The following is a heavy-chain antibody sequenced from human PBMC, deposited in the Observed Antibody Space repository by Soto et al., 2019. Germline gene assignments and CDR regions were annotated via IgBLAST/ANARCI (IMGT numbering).Heavy chain of an antibody. D-gene: IGHD4-17*01. CDR2: ISSSSSTI. CDR3: AREMTTVVTPVYYYGMDV. J-gene: IGHJ6*02. Sequence: GGSLRLSCAASGFTFSSYSMNWVRQAPGKGLEWVSYISSSSSTIYYADSVKGRFTISRDNAKNTLYLQMNSLRAEDTAVYYYAREMTTVVTPVYYYGMDVWGQGTTVTVSS. CDR1: GFTFSSYS. V-gene: IGHV3-48*04.